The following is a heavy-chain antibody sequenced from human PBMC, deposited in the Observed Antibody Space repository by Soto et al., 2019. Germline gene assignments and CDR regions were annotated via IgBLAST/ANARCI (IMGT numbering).Heavy chain of an antibody. Sequence: QVQLQESGPGLVKPSQTLSLTCTVSGGSISSGGYYWSWIRQHPGKGLEWIGYIYYSGSTYYNPSLERRVTISVDTSTNPFSLKLSSVTAADTAVYYCARDLHDSSGYYSESYWYFDLWGRGTLVTVSS. CDR1: GGSISSGGYY. V-gene: IGHV4-31*03. J-gene: IGHJ2*01. CDR3: ARDLHDSSGYYSESYWYFDL. CDR2: IYYSGST. D-gene: IGHD3-22*01.